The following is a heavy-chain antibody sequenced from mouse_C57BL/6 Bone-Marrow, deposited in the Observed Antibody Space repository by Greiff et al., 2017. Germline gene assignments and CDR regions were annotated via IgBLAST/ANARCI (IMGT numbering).Heavy chain of an antibody. V-gene: IGHV1-64*01. CDR1: GYTFTSYW. J-gene: IGHJ4*01. CDR3: ARSQKGDY. CDR2: IHPNSGST. Sequence: QVQLKESGAELVKPGASVKLSCKASGYTFTSYWMHWVKQRPGQGLEWIGMIHPNSGSTNYNEKFKSKATLTVDKSSSTAYMQLSSLTSEDSAVYYCARSQKGDYWGQGTSVTVSS.